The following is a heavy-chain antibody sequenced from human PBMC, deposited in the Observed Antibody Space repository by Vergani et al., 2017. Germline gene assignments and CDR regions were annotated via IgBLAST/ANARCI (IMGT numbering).Heavy chain of an antibody. V-gene: IGHV3-23*01. CDR1: GFTFSSYA. J-gene: IGHJ5*02. CDR3: ANDPQLLYSSGVHGFDA. Sequence: EVQLLESGGGLVQPGGSLRLSCAASGFTFSSYAMSWVRQAPGRGLEWVSAISCSGGSTYYADSVKGRFTISRDNSKKTLYLQMNSLRAEDTAVYYCANDPQLLYSSGVHGFDAWGQGTLVTVSS. D-gene: IGHD6-19*01. CDR2: ISCSGGST.